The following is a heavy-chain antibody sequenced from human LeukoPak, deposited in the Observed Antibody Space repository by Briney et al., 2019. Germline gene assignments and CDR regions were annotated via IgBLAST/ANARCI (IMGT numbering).Heavy chain of an antibody. Sequence: GGSLRLSCAASGFTLSNAWMNWVRQASGKGLEWVGLIRNIANSYATAYAASVKGRFTISRDDSKNTAYLQMNNLKTEDTAVYYCTRQQLLTWGQGTLVTVSS. V-gene: IGHV3-73*01. D-gene: IGHD2-2*01. CDR3: TRQQLLT. CDR2: IRNIANSYAT. CDR1: GFTLSNAW. J-gene: IGHJ4*02.